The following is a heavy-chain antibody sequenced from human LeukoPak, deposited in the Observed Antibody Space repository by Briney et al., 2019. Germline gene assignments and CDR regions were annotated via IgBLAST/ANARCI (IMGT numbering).Heavy chain of an antibody. CDR1: GGSISSGSYY. J-gene: IGHJ5*02. CDR2: IYTSGST. Sequence: PSQTLSLTCTVSGGSISSGSYYWSWIRQPAGKGLEWIGRIYTSGSTNYNPSLKSRVTISVDTSKNQFSLKLSSVTAADTAVYYCARSGKNDYGDSPGRSANNWFDPWGQGTLVTVSS. V-gene: IGHV4-61*02. D-gene: IGHD4-17*01. CDR3: ARSGKNDYGDSPGRSANNWFDP.